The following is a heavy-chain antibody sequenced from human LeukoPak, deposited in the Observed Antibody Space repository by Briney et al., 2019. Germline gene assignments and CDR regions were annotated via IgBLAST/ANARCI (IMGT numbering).Heavy chain of an antibody. CDR1: GFTFSSYG. Sequence: PGVSLRLSCAASGFTFSSYGMHWVREAPGKGLEWVAAKSYGGYDKYYADSVKGRFTISKDNSKNTLSLQMNSLGAEDTAVFFCAKDLRYCSGTSCYEASRMDVWGQGTTVTV. D-gene: IGHD2-2*01. CDR3: AKDLRYCSGTSCYEASRMDV. V-gene: IGHV3-30*18. J-gene: IGHJ6*02. CDR2: KSYGGYDK.